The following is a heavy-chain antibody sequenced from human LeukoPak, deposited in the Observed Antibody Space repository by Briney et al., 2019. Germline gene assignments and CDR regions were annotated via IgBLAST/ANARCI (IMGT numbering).Heavy chain of an antibody. CDR3: AREFYSVVVVAARREYYYGMDV. D-gene: IGHD2-15*01. J-gene: IGHJ6*02. CDR2: ISSSSSYI. Sequence: PGGSLRLSCAASGFTFSSYSMNWVRQAPGKGLEWVSSISSSSSYIYYADSVKGRFTISRDNAKNSLYLQMNSLRAEDTAVYYCAREFYSVVVVAARREYYYGMDVWGQGTTVTVSS. CDR1: GFTFSSYS. V-gene: IGHV3-21*01.